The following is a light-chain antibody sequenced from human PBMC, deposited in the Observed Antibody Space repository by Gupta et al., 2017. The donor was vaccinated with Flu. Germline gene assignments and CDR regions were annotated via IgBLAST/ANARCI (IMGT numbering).Light chain of an antibody. CDR3: QQGSSTPYS. CDR1: QSISSY. J-gene: IGKJ2*03. CDR2: AAS. V-gene: IGKV1-39*01. Sequence: DIQMTQSPSSLSASVGDRVTITCPASQSISSYLNWYQQKPGKAPKLLIYAASSLQSGVPSRFSGSGSGTDFTLTISRLQPEDFATYYCQQGSSTPYSFGHGTKLEIK.